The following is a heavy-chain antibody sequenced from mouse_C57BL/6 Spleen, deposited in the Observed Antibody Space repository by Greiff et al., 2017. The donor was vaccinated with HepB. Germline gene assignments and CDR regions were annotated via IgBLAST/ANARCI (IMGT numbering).Heavy chain of an antibody. CDR1: GFTFSSYA. Sequence: EVNLVESGGGLVKPGGSLKLSCAASGFTFSSYAMSWVRQTPEKRLEWVATISDGGSYTYYQENVKGRYTISRDNAKNNLYLQMSHLKSEDTAMYYCATVVATNWYFDVWGTGTTVTVSS. CDR3: ATVVATNWYFDV. J-gene: IGHJ1*03. V-gene: IGHV5-4*03. CDR2: ISDGGSYT. D-gene: IGHD1-1*01.